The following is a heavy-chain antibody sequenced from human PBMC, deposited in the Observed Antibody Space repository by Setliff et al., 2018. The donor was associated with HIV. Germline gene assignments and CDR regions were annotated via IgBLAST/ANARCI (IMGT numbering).Heavy chain of an antibody. CDR1: GFSFSDYY. V-gene: IGHV3-20*04. CDR3: ARDGPTGWDAFDV. CDR2: INWNGHVI. Sequence: LRLSCAASGFSFSDYYMYWIRQAPGKGLEWVAGINWNGHVIGYADSVKGRFTVSRDNAKNSLYLQMNSLRADDTAVYYCARDGPTGWDAFDVWGQGTMVTVSS. D-gene: IGHD3-9*01. J-gene: IGHJ3*01.